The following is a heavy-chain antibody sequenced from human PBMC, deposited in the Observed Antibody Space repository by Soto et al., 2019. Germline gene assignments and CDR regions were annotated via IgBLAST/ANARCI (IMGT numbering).Heavy chain of an antibody. CDR1: GRSISSSSYY. V-gene: IGHV4-39*01. CDR3: ARHRCSSTSCYVDY. Sequence: SDTLFLTCTVSGRSISSSSYYWGWIRQPPGKGLEWIGSIYYSGSTYYNPSLRSRVTISVDTSTNQFALKLSSVTAADTAVYYCARHRCSSTSCYVDYWGQGTLVTVSS. J-gene: IGHJ4*02. D-gene: IGHD2-2*01. CDR2: IYYSGST.